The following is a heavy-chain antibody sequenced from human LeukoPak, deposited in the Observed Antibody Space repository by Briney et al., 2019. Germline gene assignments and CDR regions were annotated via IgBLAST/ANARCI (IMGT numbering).Heavy chain of an antibody. D-gene: IGHD3-22*01. Sequence: GGSLRLSCAASGFTFSSYLMSWVRQAPGKGLEWVANIKQDGSEKYYVDSVKGRFTISRDNAKNSLYLQMNSLRAEDTAVYYCARVVTMIVPNNWFDPWGQGTLVTVSS. J-gene: IGHJ5*02. CDR1: GFTFSSYL. CDR3: ARVVTMIVPNNWFDP. V-gene: IGHV3-7*01. CDR2: IKQDGSEK.